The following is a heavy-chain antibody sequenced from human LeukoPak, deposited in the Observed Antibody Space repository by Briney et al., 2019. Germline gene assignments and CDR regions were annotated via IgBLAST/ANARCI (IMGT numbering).Heavy chain of an antibody. D-gene: IGHD2-15*01. Sequence: PSETLSLTCSVSGGSVTSGSYYWSWIRQPAGKGLGWIGRISTTGSTNYNPSLKSRVTMSLDTSKNQFSLKLNSVTAADTAVYYCARGAALAIDYWGQGALVTVSS. CDR3: ARGAALAIDY. J-gene: IGHJ4*02. CDR2: ISTTGST. CDR1: GGSVTSGSYY. V-gene: IGHV4-61*02.